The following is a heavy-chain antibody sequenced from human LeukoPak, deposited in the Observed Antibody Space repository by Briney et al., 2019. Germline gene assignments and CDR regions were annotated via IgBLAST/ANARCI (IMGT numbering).Heavy chain of an antibody. CDR3: ATGPYDSSGYYAFSSSFDT. D-gene: IGHD3-22*01. CDR1: GGSISSGGYY. Sequence: SQTLSLTCTVSGGSISSGGYYWSWIRQHPGKGLEWIGYIYYSGSTYYNPSLKSRVTISVDTSKNQFSLKLSSVTAADTAVYYCATGPYDSSGYYAFSSSFDTWGQGAMVTVSS. V-gene: IGHV4-31*03. J-gene: IGHJ3*02. CDR2: IYYSGST.